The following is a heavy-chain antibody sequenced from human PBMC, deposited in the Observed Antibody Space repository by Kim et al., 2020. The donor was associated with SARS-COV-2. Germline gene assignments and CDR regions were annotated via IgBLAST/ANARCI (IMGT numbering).Heavy chain of an antibody. J-gene: IGHJ4*02. Sequence: PSLKSRVTISVDTSKNQFSLKLSSVTAADTAVYYCARGRLWFGELRGVDYWGQGTLVTVSS. CDR3: ARGRLWFGELRGVDY. V-gene: IGHV4-34*01. D-gene: IGHD3-10*01.